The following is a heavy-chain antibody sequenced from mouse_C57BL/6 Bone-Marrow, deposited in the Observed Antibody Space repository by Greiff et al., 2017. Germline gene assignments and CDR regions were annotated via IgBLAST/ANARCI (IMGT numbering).Heavy chain of an antibody. CDR3: TDYYGSSGAY. V-gene: IGHV14-4*01. J-gene: IGHJ3*01. D-gene: IGHD1-1*01. CDR1: GFIIKDDY. CDR2: IDPENGDT. Sequence: VQLQQSGAELVRPGASVKLSCTASGFIIKDDYMHWVKQRPEQGLEWIGWIDPENGDTEYASKFQGKATITADTSSNTAYLQLSSLTSEDTAVYYCTDYYGSSGAYWGQGTLVTVSA.